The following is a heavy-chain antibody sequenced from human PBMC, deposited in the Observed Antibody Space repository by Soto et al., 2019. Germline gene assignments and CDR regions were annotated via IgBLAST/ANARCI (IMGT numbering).Heavy chain of an antibody. CDR2: ISYSGGT. CDR3: ASLLGKGLDS. CDR1: GGSVNSGYY. D-gene: IGHD7-27*01. V-gene: IGHV4-61*03. Sequence: QVQLQESGPGLVKPSETLSLTCTVSGGSVNSGYYWSWIRQPPGKGLEWIGYISYSGGTNYNPSLQSRITLSVDTSKNHFSLELTSATAADTAVYYCASLLGKGLDSWGQGTLVAVSS. J-gene: IGHJ4*02.